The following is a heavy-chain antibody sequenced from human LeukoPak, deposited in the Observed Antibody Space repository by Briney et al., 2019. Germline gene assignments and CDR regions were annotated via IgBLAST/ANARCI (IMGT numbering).Heavy chain of an antibody. CDR1: GFTFSSYW. CDR2: IKQDGSEK. D-gene: IGHD3-22*01. CDR3: ARVGPPTYYYDSSGYYYARKDYYYYMDV. J-gene: IGHJ6*03. V-gene: IGHV3-7*01. Sequence: QSGGSLRLSCAASGFTFSSYWMSWVRQAPGKGLEWVANIKQDGSEKYYVDSVKGRFTISRDNAKNSLYLQMNSLRAEDTAVYYCARVGPPTYYYDSSGYYYARKDYYYYMDVWGKGTTVTISS.